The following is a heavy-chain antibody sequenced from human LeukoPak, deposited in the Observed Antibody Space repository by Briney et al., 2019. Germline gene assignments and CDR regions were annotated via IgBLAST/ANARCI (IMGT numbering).Heavy chain of an antibody. Sequence: PGGSLRLSCAASRFTFDDYGMSWVRQAPGKGLEWVSGIDWNGGSTGYADSVKGRFTISRDNAKNSLYLQMNRLRAEDTALYYCARARGSSTTYYYHYMDVWGKGTTVTVSS. CDR2: IDWNGGST. D-gene: IGHD6-6*01. J-gene: IGHJ6*03. V-gene: IGHV3-20*04. CDR3: ARARGSSTTYYYHYMDV. CDR1: RFTFDDYG.